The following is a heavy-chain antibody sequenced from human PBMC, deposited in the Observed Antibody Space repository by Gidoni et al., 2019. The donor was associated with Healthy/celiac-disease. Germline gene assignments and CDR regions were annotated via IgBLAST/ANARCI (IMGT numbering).Heavy chain of an antibody. CDR2: IYYSGST. J-gene: IGHJ4*02. Sequence: QLQLQEPVPGLVKPPETLSLTCTVSGGPLRSSSHYWGWIRQPPGKGLEWIGSIYYSGSTYYNPSLKSRVTISVDTSKNQFSLKLSSVTAADTAVYYCATRPVLGYCSGGSCYSLDYWGQGTLVTVSS. CDR1: GGPLRSSSHY. V-gene: IGHV4-39*01. CDR3: ATRPVLGYCSGGSCYSLDY. D-gene: IGHD2-15*01.